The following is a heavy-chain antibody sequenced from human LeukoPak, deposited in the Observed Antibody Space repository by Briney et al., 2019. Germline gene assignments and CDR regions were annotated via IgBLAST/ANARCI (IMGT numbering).Heavy chain of an antibody. CDR1: GYTFTSYG. J-gene: IGHJ5*02. V-gene: IGHV1-18*01. CDR2: ISAYNGNT. D-gene: IGHD3-10*01. Sequence: ASVKVSCKASGYTFTSYGISWVRQAPGQGLEWMGWISAYNGNTNYAQKLQGRVTMTTDTSTSTAYMELRSLRSDDTAVYYCARGPPYYYGSGELWDNWSDPWGQGTLVTVSS. CDR3: ARGPPYYYGSGELWDNWSDP.